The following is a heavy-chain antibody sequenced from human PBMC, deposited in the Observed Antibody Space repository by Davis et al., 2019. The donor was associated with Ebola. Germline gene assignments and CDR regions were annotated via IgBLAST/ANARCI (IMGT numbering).Heavy chain of an antibody. D-gene: IGHD3-22*01. CDR3: ARGGDDSSGYFDY. CDR2: IYHSGST. CDR1: GGSISSYY. J-gene: IGHJ4*02. V-gene: IGHV4-59*12. Sequence: PSETLSLTCTVSGGSISSYYWSWIRQPPGKGLEWIGYIYHSGSTYYNPSLKSRVTISVDRSKNQFSLKLSSVTAADTAVYYCARGGDDSSGYFDYWGQGTLVTVSS.